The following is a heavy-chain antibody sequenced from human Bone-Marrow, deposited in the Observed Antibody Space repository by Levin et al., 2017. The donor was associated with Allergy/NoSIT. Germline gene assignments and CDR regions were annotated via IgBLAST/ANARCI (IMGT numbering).Heavy chain of an antibody. J-gene: IGHJ3*02. CDR2: VSYSETT. CDR3: ARDHGDSSDAFAI. V-gene: IGHV4-61*01. D-gene: IGHD4-17*01. CDR1: GGSVRSQNYY. Sequence: SETLSLTCSVSGGSVRSQNYYWSWIRQPPGKPLEWIGYVSYSETTTYSPSLESRVTISLDTSENQFSLRLTSLTAADTAVYYCARDHGDSSDAFAIWGQGTMVTVSS.